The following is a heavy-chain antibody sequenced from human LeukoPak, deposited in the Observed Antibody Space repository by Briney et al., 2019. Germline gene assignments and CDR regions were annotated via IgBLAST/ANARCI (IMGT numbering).Heavy chain of an antibody. Sequence: PGGSLRLSCAASGFIFSNYGMHWVRQAPGKGLEWVAVIWYDGSGIQYADSVKGRFTISRDNSKNTLYLEMNSLRAEDTAVYYCARSYDSSGYYLRMVEYWGQGTLVTVSS. CDR3: ARSYDSSGYYLRMVEY. J-gene: IGHJ4*02. CDR2: IWYDGSGI. D-gene: IGHD3-22*01. V-gene: IGHV3-33*01. CDR1: GFIFSNYG.